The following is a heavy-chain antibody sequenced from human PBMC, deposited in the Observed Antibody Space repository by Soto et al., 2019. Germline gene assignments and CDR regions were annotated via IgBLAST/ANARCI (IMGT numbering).Heavy chain of an antibody. CDR3: ARVYCSGGSCYTNWFDP. Sequence: QVQLVQSGAEVKKPGSSVKVSCKASGGTFSSYAISWVRQAPGQGLEWMGGIIPIFGTANYAQKFQGRVTITADESTSTAYMELSSLRSEDTAVYYCARVYCSGGSCYTNWFDPWGQGTLVTVSS. J-gene: IGHJ5*02. CDR1: GGTFSSYA. D-gene: IGHD2-15*01. V-gene: IGHV1-69*12. CDR2: IIPIFGTA.